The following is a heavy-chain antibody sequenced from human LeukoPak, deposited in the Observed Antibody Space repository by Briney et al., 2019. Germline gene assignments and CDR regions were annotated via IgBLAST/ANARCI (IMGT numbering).Heavy chain of an antibody. CDR1: GFTFSSYW. J-gene: IGHJ3*02. D-gene: IGHD3-10*01. V-gene: IGHV3-7*03. Sequence: GGSLRLSCAASGFTFSSYWMNWVRQAPGKGLERVANIKQDGSQKYYADSVKGRFTISRDKARNSLYLQMNSLRAEDTAVYDCAREAYGGSDIWGQGTMVTVSS. CDR2: IKQDGSQK. CDR3: AREAYGGSDI.